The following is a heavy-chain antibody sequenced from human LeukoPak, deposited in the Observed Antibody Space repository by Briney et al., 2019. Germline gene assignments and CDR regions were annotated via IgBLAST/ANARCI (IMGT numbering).Heavy chain of an antibody. D-gene: IGHD2/OR15-2a*01. CDR1: GGSFSGYY. CDR2: IYKSGST. CDR3: ARSFLDYMDV. J-gene: IGHJ6*03. Sequence: PSETLSLTCAVYGGSFSGYYWSWIRQPAGKGLEWIGHIYKSGSTNYNPSLKSRVTMSLDTSKNQFSLKLRSVTAADTAVYFCARSFLDYMDVWGKGTTVTVSS. V-gene: IGHV4-59*10.